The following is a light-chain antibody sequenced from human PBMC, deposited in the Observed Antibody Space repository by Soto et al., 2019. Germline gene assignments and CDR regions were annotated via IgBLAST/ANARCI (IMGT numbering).Light chain of an antibody. CDR2: SAS. CDR3: QQLNSYPFT. V-gene: IGKV1-9*01. J-gene: IGKJ4*01. Sequence: DILLTQSPSFLSASVGDRVTITCRASQGISSYLAWYQQKPGKAPELLIYSASTLKSGVPSRFSGSGSGTEFTLTISSLQAEDFATYYCQQLNSYPFTFGGGTKVEIK. CDR1: QGISSY.